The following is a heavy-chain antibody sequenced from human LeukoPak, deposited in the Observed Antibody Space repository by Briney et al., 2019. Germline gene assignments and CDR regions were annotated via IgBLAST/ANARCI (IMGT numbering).Heavy chain of an antibody. CDR3: ASGSYSFYYFDY. D-gene: IGHD1-26*01. CDR2: IYYSGST. CDR1: GGSIRSYY. Sequence: SETLSLTCTVSGGSIRSYYWSWIRQPPGKGLEWIGYIYYSGSTIYNPSLKSRVTISLDTSKNQFSLKLSSVTAADTAVYYCASGSYSFYYFDYWGQGTLVTVSA. J-gene: IGHJ4*02. V-gene: IGHV4-59*01.